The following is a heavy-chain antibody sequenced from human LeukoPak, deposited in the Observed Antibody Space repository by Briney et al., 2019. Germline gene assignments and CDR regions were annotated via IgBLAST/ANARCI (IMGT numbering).Heavy chain of an antibody. CDR2: IIPIFGTA. CDR1: GGTFSGYA. D-gene: IGHD2-15*01. CDR3: ARGDPRRGYCSGGSCSTYYYYYYYMDV. Sequence: GASVTVSCKASGGTFSGYAISWVRQAPGQGLEWMGGIIPIFGTANYAQTCQGRVTITTDESTSTAYMELSSLRSEDTAVYYCARGDPRRGYCSGGSCSTYYYYYYYMDVWGKGTTVTVSS. V-gene: IGHV1-69*05. J-gene: IGHJ6*03.